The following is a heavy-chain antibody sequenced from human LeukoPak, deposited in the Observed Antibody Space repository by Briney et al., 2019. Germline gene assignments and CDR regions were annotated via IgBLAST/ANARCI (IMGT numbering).Heavy chain of an antibody. CDR2: TYYRSKCYD. CDR1: GDSVSSNSAA. CDR3: ARASSGYYALDS. J-gene: IGHJ4*02. D-gene: IGHD6-19*01. V-gene: IGHV6-1*01. Sequence: SQTLSLTCVISGDSVSSNSAAWNWIRQSPSRGLEWLGRTYYRSKCYDDYAVSVKSRITITPDTSKNQFSLQLSSVTPEDTAAYYCARASSGYYALDSWGQGTLVTVSS.